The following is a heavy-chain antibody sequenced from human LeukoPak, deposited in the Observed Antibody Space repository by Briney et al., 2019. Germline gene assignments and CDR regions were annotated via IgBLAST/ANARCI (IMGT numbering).Heavy chain of an antibody. CDR2: ISGSDAGT. CDR1: GFTFNNYA. D-gene: IGHD3-9*01. CDR3: AKAENWRGYFDWLLFFDY. V-gene: IGHV3-23*01. Sequence: GGSLRLSCAASGFTFNNYAMSWVRQAPGKGLEWVSAISGSDAGTYYADSVKGRFTISRDNSKNTLYLVMNSLRAEDTAVYYCAKAENWRGYFDWLLFFDYWGQGTLVTVSS. J-gene: IGHJ4*02.